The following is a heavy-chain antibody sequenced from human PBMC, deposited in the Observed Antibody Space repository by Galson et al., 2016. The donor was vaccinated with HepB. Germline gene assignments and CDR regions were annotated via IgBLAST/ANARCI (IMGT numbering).Heavy chain of an antibody. V-gene: IGHV3-30-3*01. CDR3: ASVENFDY. Sequence: SLRLSCAASGFTFSTNAMHWVRQAPGKGLEWVAVISYDGSNRYYADSVKGRFTISRDNSKNTLYLQMNSLRPEDTAVYYCASVENFDYWGQGTLVTVSS. D-gene: IGHD5-24*01. CDR1: GFTFSTNA. CDR2: ISYDGSNR. J-gene: IGHJ4*02.